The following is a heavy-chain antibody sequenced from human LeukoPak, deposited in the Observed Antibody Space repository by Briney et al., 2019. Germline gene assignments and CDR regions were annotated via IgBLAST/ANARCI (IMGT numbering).Heavy chain of an antibody. D-gene: IGHD7-27*01. CDR3: AREGISTTGDHYYFDY. CDR1: GFTFSSYG. V-gene: IGHV3-30*02. J-gene: IGHJ4*02. CDR2: IRYDGSNK. Sequence: PGGSLRLSCAASGFTFSSYGMHWVRQAPGKGLEWVAFIRYDGSNKYYADSVKGRFTISRDNSKNTLYLQMNSLRAEDTAVYYCAREGISTTGDHYYFDYWGQGTLVTVSS.